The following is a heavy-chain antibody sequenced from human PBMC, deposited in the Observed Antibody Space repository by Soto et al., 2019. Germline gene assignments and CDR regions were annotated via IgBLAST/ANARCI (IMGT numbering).Heavy chain of an antibody. Sequence: GGSLRLSCAASGFTFSSYSMNWVRQAPGKGLEWVSSISSSSSYIYYADSVKGRFTISRDNAKDSLYLQMNSLRAEDTAVYYCARAYYYDSSGYYPSTQAFDIWGQGTMVTVSS. CDR3: ARAYYYDSSGYYPSTQAFDI. CDR2: ISSSSSYI. CDR1: GFTFSSYS. D-gene: IGHD3-22*01. V-gene: IGHV3-21*01. J-gene: IGHJ3*02.